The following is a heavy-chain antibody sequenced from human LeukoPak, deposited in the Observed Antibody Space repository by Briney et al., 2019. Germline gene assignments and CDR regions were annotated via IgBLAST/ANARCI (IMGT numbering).Heavy chain of an antibody. CDR2: IRYDGSNK. D-gene: IGHD2-2*01. J-gene: IGHJ4*02. CDR3: AKAARVFGYQLLLGGPDY. Sequence: GGSLRLSCAACGFTFSSYGMHWVRQAPGKGLEWVAFIRYDGSNKYYADSVKGRFTISRDNSKNTLYLQMNSLRAEDTAVYYCAKAARVFGYQLLLGGPDYWGQGTLVTVSS. V-gene: IGHV3-30*02. CDR1: GFTFSSYG.